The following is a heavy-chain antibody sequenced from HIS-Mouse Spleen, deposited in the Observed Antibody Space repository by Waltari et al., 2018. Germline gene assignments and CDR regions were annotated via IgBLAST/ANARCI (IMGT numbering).Heavy chain of an antibody. D-gene: IGHD6-13*01. CDR3: AREIPYSSSWYDWYFDL. CDR2: IYYSGGT. J-gene: IGHJ2*01. CDR1: GGSISSSSYY. V-gene: IGHV4-39*07. Sequence: QLQLQESGPGLVKPSETLSLTCPVSGGSISSSSYYWGWNRQPPGKGLEWIGSIYYSGGTYYNPSLKSRVTISVDTSKNQFSLKLSSVTAADTAVYYCAREIPYSSSWYDWYFDLWGRGTLVTVSS.